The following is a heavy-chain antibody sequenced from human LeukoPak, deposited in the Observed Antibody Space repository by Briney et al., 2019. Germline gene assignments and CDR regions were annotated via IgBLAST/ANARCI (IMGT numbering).Heavy chain of an antibody. Sequence: ASVKVSCKASGYTFTGYYMHWVRQAPGQGLEWMGWINPNSGGTNYAQKFQGRVTMTRDTSISTAYMELSRLRSDDTAVYYCARTIRYHDSSGDRTPLFDYWGQGTLVTVSS. D-gene: IGHD3-22*01. CDR2: INPNSGGT. J-gene: IGHJ4*02. CDR3: ARTIRYHDSSGDRTPLFDY. V-gene: IGHV1-2*02. CDR1: GYTFTGYY.